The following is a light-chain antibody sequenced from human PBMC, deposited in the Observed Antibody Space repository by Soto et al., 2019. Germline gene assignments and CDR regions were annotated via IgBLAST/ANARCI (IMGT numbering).Light chain of an antibody. CDR1: QDINIY. V-gene: IGKV1-33*01. CDR3: KQYDILPNT. J-gene: IGKJ5*01. Sequence: IHMAQPRSCLFASVGDKNTVRCQATQDINIYLNWYQQKPGKAPNLLIYDASNLEIGVPSRFSGIGSGTHFTFTIRSLQTEDIGTYYCKQYDILPNTFVRGTQLEIK. CDR2: DAS.